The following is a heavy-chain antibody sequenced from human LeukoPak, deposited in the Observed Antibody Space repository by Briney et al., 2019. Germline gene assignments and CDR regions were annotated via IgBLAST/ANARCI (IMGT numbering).Heavy chain of an antibody. Sequence: PGGSLRLSCAASGFSFSSYTMHWVRQAPGKGLEYVSAISRNGGSTYYANSVKGRFTISRDNSKNTLYLQMGSLKTEDMAVYYCARDDCSGDRYSYAFGIWGQGTVVTVSS. CDR1: GFSFSSYT. J-gene: IGHJ3*02. V-gene: IGHV3-64*01. CDR2: ISRNGGST. D-gene: IGHD2-21*02. CDR3: ARDDCSGDRYSYAFGI.